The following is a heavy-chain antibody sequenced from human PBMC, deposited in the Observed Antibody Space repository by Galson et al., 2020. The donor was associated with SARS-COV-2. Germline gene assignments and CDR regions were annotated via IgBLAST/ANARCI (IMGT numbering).Heavy chain of an antibody. J-gene: IGHJ3*02. V-gene: IGHV1-46*01. CDR2: INPSGGST. CDR3: ARDLSPPRLEWLLTSSDDALDI. Sequence: ASVKVSCKASGYTFTSYYMHWVRQAPGQGLEWMGIINPSGGSTSYAQKFQGRVTMTRDTSTSTVYMELSSLRSEDTAVYYCARDLSPPRLEWLLTSSDDALDIWGQGTMVTVSS. CDR1: GYTFTSYY. D-gene: IGHD3-3*01.